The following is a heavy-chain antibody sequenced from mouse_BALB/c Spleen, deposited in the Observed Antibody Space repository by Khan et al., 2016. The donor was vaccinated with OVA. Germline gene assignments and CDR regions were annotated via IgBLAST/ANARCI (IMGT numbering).Heavy chain of an antibody. V-gene: IGHV1-87*01. CDR2: IYPGDGNT. D-gene: IGHD1-1*01. CDR3: VRGGITTGYVDY. Sequence: QIQLVQSGTELARPGASVKLSCKASGYTFTSYWMQWVKQRPGQGLEWIGAIYPGDGNTRYTQKFKGKATLTADKSSSTAYMQLSSLASEDSAVYLCVRGGITTGYVDYWGQGTTLTVSS. CDR1: GYTFTSYW. J-gene: IGHJ2*01.